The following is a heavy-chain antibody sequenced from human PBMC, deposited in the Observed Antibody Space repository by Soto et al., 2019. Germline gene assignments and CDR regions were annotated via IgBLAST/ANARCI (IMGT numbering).Heavy chain of an antibody. D-gene: IGHD3-3*01. CDR2: INANSGGT. CDR1: VYTLTRHY. J-gene: IGHJ6*02. V-gene: IGHV1-2*02. CDR3: ARDREYYDFCSGYYSFYYYGMEV. Sequence: SVKVSYKPSVYTLTRHYMHWVRQAPGHGLEWMGWINANSGGTNYAQKFQGRFTMTRDTSISTAYMELSRLRSDGTAVYYCARDREYYDFCSGYYSFYYYGMEVWGQGTTVTVSS.